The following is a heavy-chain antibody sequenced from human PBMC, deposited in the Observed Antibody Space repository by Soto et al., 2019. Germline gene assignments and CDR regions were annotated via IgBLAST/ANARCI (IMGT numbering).Heavy chain of an antibody. V-gene: IGHV3-30*18. CDR1: GFTFSSYG. CDR2: ISYDGSNK. J-gene: IGHJ6*02. CDR3: AKSPSYCSGGSCYYYYYYGMDV. Sequence: PGGSLRLSCAASGFTFSSYGMHWVRQAPGKGLEWVAVISYDGSNKYYADSVKGRFTISRDNSKNTLYLQMNSLRAEDTAVYYCAKSPSYCSGGSCYYYYYYGMDVWGQVTTVTVSS. D-gene: IGHD2-15*01.